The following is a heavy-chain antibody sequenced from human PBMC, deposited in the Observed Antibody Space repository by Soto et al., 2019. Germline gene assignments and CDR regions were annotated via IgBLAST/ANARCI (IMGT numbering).Heavy chain of an antibody. J-gene: IGHJ6*02. CDR2: VYPGDSDT. Sequence: GESLKISCKGSGYSFTSYWIGWVRQMPGKGLEWRGIVYPGDSDTRYSPSFQGQVTISANKPISSAYLQWSSLKASATAMYYCARLDESFYGMDVWGQGTTVTVSS. CDR1: GYSFTSYW. V-gene: IGHV5-51*01. CDR3: ARLDESFYGMDV.